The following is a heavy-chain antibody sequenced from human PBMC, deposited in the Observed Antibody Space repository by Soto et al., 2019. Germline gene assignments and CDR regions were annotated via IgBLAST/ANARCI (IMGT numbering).Heavy chain of an antibody. CDR2: INPSDSYT. V-gene: IGHV5-10-1*01. CDR1: GYSFTSYW. CDR3: ARLGYCTGTSCYTFDS. D-gene: IGHD2-2*02. Sequence: PGESLKISCQGSGYSFTSYWIGWVRQRPGKGLEWMGRINPSDSYTTYSPSFQGHVTISTDKSFSTAYLQWSDLKASDTAMYYCARLGYCTGTSCYTFDSWGQGTLVTVSS. J-gene: IGHJ4*02.